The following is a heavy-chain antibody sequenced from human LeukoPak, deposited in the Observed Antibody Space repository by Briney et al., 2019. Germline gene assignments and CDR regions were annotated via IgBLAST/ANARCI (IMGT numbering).Heavy chain of an antibody. CDR1: GFTFGDYA. V-gene: IGHV3-49*04. J-gene: IGHJ4*02. CDR2: IRSKAYGGTT. D-gene: IGHD2-2*01. CDR3: SIVVVPAAQSLDY. Sequence: PGGPLRLSCTASGFTFGDYAMSWVRQAPGKGLEWVGFIRSKAYGGTTEYAASVKGRFTISRDDSKSIAYLQMNSLKTEDTAVYYCSIVVVPAAQSLDYWGQGTLVTVSS.